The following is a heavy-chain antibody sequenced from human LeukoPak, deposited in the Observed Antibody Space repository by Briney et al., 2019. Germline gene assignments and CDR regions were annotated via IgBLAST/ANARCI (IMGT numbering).Heavy chain of an antibody. Sequence: SETLSLACAVSGDPINSIDWWSWVRQSPARGLEWIGEIYHSGGTNYNPSLKSRVTISVDKSKNHLSLKLTSVTAADTAVYFCVGNGYYALDYWGQGALVTVAS. CDR2: IYHSGGT. CDR3: VGNGYYALDY. CDR1: GDPINSIDW. D-gene: IGHD2/OR15-2a*01. V-gene: IGHV4-4*02. J-gene: IGHJ4*02.